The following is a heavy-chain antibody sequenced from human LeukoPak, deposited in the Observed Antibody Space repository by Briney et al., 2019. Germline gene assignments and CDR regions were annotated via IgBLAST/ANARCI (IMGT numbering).Heavy chain of an antibody. V-gene: IGHV4-59*01. CDR1: GGSISTYY. Sequence: SVTLSLTCTVSGGSISTYYWTWMGQPPPRGLEWMGWIYYTGNTNYTPSLKSRVTISVDTSKNQFSLKLSSVTAADAAVYYCAGMRITTPTVRTLDYWGQGTLVTVSS. CDR3: AGMRITTPTVRTLDY. J-gene: IGHJ4*02. D-gene: IGHD6-25*01. CDR2: IYYTGNT.